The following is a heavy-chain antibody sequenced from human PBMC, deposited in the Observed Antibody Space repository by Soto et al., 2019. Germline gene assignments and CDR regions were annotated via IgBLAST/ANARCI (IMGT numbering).Heavy chain of an antibody. Sequence: QITLKESGPTLVKPTQTLTLTCTFSGFSLSTSGVGVGWIRQPPGKALEWLALIYWDDDKRYSPSLKSRLTITKDTSKNQVVLTMTNMDPVDTATYYCAHGETTMVRGVIPHNWFDPWGQGTLVTVSS. D-gene: IGHD3-10*01. CDR3: AHGETTMVRGVIPHNWFDP. CDR1: GFSLSTSGVG. CDR2: IYWDDDK. J-gene: IGHJ5*02. V-gene: IGHV2-5*02.